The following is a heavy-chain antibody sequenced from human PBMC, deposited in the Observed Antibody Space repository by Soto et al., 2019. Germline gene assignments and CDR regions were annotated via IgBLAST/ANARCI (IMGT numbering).Heavy chain of an antibody. CDR2: ISGGGTTI. J-gene: IGHJ4*02. CDR3: AGDPYYYGSAF. Sequence: QVQLVESGGGLVEPGGSLRLSCAASGFRFSDHYMTWIRQAPGQGLEWVSKISGGGTTIYYADSVKGRFTVSRDNAKNSLYQQMNSLRTEETAVYYCAGDPYYYGSAFWGQGTLVTVSS. V-gene: IGHV3-11*01. CDR1: GFRFSDHY. D-gene: IGHD3-10*01.